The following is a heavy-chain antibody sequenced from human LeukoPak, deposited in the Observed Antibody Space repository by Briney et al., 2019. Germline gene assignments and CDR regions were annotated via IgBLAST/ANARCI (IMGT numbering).Heavy chain of an antibody. Sequence: PGGSLRLSCAASGFTFSSYWMSWVRQAPGKGLEWVANIKQDGSEKYYVDSVKGRFTISRDNAKNSLYLQMNSLRADDTAVYYCARDLSIVTYYDFWSGYAGFDYWGQGTLVTVSS. D-gene: IGHD3-3*01. CDR1: GFTFSSYW. CDR3: ARDLSIVTYYDFWSGYAGFDY. V-gene: IGHV3-7*01. CDR2: IKQDGSEK. J-gene: IGHJ4*02.